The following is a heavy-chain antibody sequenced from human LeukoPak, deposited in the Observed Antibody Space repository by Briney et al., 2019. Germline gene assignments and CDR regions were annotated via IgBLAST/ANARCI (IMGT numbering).Heavy chain of an antibody. CDR2: INHSGST. Sequence: SETLSLTCAVYGGSFSDYYWSWIRQPPGKGLEWIGEINHSGSTNYNPSLKSRVTISVDTSKNQFSLKLSSVTAADTAVYYCARVLFSTSVTRYYYYGMDVWGQGTTVTVSS. CDR3: ARVLFSTSVTRYYYYGMDV. D-gene: IGHD1-1*01. J-gene: IGHJ6*02. CDR1: GGSFSDYY. V-gene: IGHV4-34*01.